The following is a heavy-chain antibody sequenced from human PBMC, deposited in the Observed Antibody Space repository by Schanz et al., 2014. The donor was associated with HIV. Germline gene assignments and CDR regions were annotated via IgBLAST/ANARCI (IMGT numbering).Heavy chain of an antibody. V-gene: IGHV3-9*01. Sequence: VQLVESGGGVVQPGRSLRLSCATSGFFLDDYAMHWVRQAPGKGLEWVSGISWNSGSKGYAESVKGRFTISRDNAKNSLYLQMNSLRAEDTAIYYCAKTSYGWYFDYWGQGTLVTVSS. CDR1: GFFLDDYA. CDR3: AKTSYGWYFDY. D-gene: IGHD6-19*01. J-gene: IGHJ4*02. CDR2: ISWNSGSK.